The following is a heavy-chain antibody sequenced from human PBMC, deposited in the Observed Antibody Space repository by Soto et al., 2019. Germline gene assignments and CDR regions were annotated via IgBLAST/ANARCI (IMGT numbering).Heavy chain of an antibody. D-gene: IGHD3-3*01. V-gene: IGHV4-4*07. J-gene: IGHJ5*02. CDR1: GDSISSYY. CDR3: ARGTYYDFWSGLGGWFDP. CDR2: IYTSGST. Sequence: SETLSLTCTVSGDSISSYYWSWIRQPAGKGLEWIGRIYTSGSTNYNPSLKSRVTMSVDTSKNQFSLKLSSVTAADTAVYYCARGTYYDFWSGLGGWFDPWGQGTLVTVSS.